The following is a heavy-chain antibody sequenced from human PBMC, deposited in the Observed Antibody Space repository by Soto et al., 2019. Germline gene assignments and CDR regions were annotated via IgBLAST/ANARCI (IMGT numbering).Heavy chain of an antibody. CDR2: IRSKTDGGTT. D-gene: IGHD3-22*01. V-gene: IGHV3-15*07. Sequence: EVQLVESGGELVKPGGSLRLACAASGFTFSSAWINWVRQAPGKGLEWVGRIRSKTDGGTTDFAALVKGRFANTREDSKNMVYLQRNNLKIEDTAMYYCTTDSYFTMSRVRFDFWGHGTLVTLYS. J-gene: IGHJ4*01. CDR3: TTDSYFTMSRVRFDF. CDR1: GFTFSSAW.